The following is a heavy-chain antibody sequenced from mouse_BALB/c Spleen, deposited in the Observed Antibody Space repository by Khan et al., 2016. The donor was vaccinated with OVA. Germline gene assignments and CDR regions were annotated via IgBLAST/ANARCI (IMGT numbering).Heavy chain of an antibody. CDR2: ISPGSGDT. Sequence: QVQLQQSGAELARPGASVKLSCKASGYTFTDYYINWVKQRTGQGLEWIGEISPGSGDTYYNERLKGKATLTADKSSSTAYMPLSSLTSEASAVYCCARRNYFGYTFAYWGQGTLVTVSA. J-gene: IGHJ3*01. CDR3: ARRNYFGYTFAY. CDR1: GYTFTDYY. V-gene: IGHV1-77*01. D-gene: IGHD1-2*01.